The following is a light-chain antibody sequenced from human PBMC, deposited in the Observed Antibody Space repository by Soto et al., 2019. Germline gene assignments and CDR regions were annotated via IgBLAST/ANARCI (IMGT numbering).Light chain of an antibody. V-gene: IGKV3-20*01. CDR1: QSVGSS. CDR3: QQYRPSPAIS. Sequence: EIVLTQSPGTLSLSPGERATLSCRASQSVGSSLSWYQQKPGQAPRLLIYAVSTRATGIPDRFSGSGSGTDFTLTISRLEPEDSALYFCQQYRPSPAISFGQGTRLEIK. CDR2: AVS. J-gene: IGKJ5*01.